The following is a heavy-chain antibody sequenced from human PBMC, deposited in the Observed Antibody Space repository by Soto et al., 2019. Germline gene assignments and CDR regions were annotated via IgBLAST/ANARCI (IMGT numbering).Heavy chain of an antibody. CDR2: IYYSGST. D-gene: IGHD5-18*01. V-gene: IGHV4-30-4*01. Sequence: PSETLSLTCTVSGGSISSGDYYWSWIRQPPGKGLEWIGYIYYSGSTYYNPSLKSRVTISVDTSKNQFSLKPSSVTAADTAVYYCARDRDTAMPLALYHWGQGTLVTVSS. CDR3: ARDRDTAMPLALYH. CDR1: GGSISSGDYY. J-gene: IGHJ5*02.